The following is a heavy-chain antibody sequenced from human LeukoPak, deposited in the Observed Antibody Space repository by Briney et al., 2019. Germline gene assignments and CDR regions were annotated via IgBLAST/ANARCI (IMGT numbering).Heavy chain of an antibody. CDR1: GFTFSSYG. CDR2: IRFDGSDK. V-gene: IGHV3-30*02. J-gene: IGHJ4*01. CDR3: AKDEKESDWYPSHIDY. Sequence: PGGSLRLSCAASGFTFSSYGMHWVHQAAGKGLEWVAFIRFDGSDKYYAESVKGRFTISRDNSKNTVYLQMNSLRPEDTGVYFCAKDEKESDWYPSHIDYWGHGTLVTVSS. D-gene: IGHD2-21*02.